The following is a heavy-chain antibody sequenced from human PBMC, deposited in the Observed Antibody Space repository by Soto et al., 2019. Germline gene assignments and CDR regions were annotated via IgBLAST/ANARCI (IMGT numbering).Heavy chain of an antibody. D-gene: IGHD4-17*01. CDR3: ARKNDYGDFDY. V-gene: IGHV1-18*01. CDR1: GYTFTSYG. J-gene: IGHJ4*02. Sequence: ASVKVSCKASGYTFTSYGISWVRQAPGQGLEWMGWISAYSGNTNYAQKLQGRVTMTTDTSTSTAYMDLRSLRSDDTAVYYCARKNDYGDFDYWGQGTLVTVSS. CDR2: ISAYSGNT.